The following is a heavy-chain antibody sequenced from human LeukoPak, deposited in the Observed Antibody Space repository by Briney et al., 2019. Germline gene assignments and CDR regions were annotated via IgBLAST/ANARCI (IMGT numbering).Heavy chain of an antibody. D-gene: IGHD5-12*01. V-gene: IGHV3-23*01. CDR3: AKGAYDYIEMGYFDY. CDR2: IVASSGST. J-gene: IGHJ4*02. CDR1: GFSLSNSA. Sequence: GGSLRLSCAASGFSLSNSAMSWVRQAPGKGLEWLSLIVASSGSTFYADSVKGRFTISRDNSENTLYLQMNSLRADDTAVYYCAKGAYDYIEMGYFDYWGQGTLVTVSS.